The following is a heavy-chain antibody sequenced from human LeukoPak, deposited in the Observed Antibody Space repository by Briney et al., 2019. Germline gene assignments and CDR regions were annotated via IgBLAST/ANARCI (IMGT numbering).Heavy chain of an antibody. CDR1: GFTFSSYS. CDR3: AIGPVGDGYKNFDY. V-gene: IGHV3-21*01. D-gene: IGHD5-24*01. CDR2: ISSSSSYI. Sequence: GGSLRLSCAASGFTFSSYSMNWVRQAPGKGLEWVSSISSSSSYIYYADSVKGRFTISRDNAKNSLYLQMNSLRAEDTAVYYCAIGPVGDGYKNFDYWGQGTLVTVSS. J-gene: IGHJ4*02.